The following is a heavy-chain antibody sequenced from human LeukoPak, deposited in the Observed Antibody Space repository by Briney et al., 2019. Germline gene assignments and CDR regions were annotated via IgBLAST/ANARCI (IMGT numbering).Heavy chain of an antibody. V-gene: IGHV3-30*14. CDR1: GFTFSSYA. J-gene: IGHJ6*03. CDR3: ASGPPALDGYDILTGYYKGYYYYYMDV. D-gene: IGHD3-9*01. Sequence: GGSLRLSCAASGFTFSSYAMHWVRQAPGKGLEWVAVISYDGSNKYYADSVKGRFTISRDNSKNTLYLQMNSLRAEDTAVYYCASGPPALDGYDILTGYYKGYYYYYMDVWGKGTTVTVSS. CDR2: ISYDGSNK.